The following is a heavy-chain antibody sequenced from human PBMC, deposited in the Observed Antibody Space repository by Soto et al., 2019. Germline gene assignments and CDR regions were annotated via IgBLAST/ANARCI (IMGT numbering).Heavy chain of an antibody. V-gene: IGHV3-30*18. CDR1: GFTFSSYG. D-gene: IGHD3-10*01. CDR2: ISYDGSNK. Sequence: GGSLRLSCAASGFTFSSYGMHWVRQAPGKGLEWVAVISYDGSNKYYADSVKGRFTISRDNSKNTLYLKMNSLRAEDTAVYYCAKDRKTKAPQVLLWFGERPTSGGMDVWGQGTTVTVSS. CDR3: AKDRKTKAPQVLLWFGERPTSGGMDV. J-gene: IGHJ6*02.